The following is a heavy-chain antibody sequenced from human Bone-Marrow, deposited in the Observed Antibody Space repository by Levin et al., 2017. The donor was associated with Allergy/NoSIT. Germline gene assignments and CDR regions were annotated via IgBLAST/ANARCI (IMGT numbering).Heavy chain of an antibody. CDR1: GFTFSSYG. Sequence: GGSLRLSCAASGFTFSSYGMHWVRQAPGKGLEWVAVIWYDGSNKYYADSVKGRFTISRDNSKNTLYLQMNSLRAEDTAVYYCARDRRVVVPAARTYGMDVWGQGTTVTVSS. V-gene: IGHV3-33*01. CDR2: IWYDGSNK. J-gene: IGHJ6*02. D-gene: IGHD2-2*01. CDR3: ARDRRVVVPAARTYGMDV.